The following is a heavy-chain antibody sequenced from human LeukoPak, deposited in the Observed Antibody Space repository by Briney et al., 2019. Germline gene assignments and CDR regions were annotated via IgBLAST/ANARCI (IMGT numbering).Heavy chain of an antibody. Sequence: SQTLSLTCAVYGGSFSGYYWSWIRQPPGKGLEWIGEINHSGSTNYNPSLKSRVTISVDASKNQFSLKLSSVTAADTAVYYCARALRWQIDYWGQGTLATVSS. V-gene: IGHV4-34*01. CDR1: GGSFSGYY. J-gene: IGHJ4*02. D-gene: IGHD4-23*01. CDR3: ARALRWQIDY. CDR2: INHSGST.